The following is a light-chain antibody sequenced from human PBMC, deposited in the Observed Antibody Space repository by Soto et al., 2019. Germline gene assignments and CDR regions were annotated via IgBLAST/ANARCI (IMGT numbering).Light chain of an antibody. V-gene: IGLV1-44*01. Sequence: QSVLTQPPSASGTHGQRVTISCSGSTSNIGSNYVNWYQQLPGTAPKLLIYSNNQRPSGVPDRFSGSRSGTSASLAISGLQSEHESDYYCETWDDSTNASVFGSGSK. J-gene: IGLJ1*01. CDR2: SNN. CDR1: TSNIGSNY. CDR3: ETWDDSTNASV.